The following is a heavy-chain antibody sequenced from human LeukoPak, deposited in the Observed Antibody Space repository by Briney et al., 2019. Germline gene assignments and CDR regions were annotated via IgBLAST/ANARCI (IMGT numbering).Heavy chain of an antibody. CDR2: TYPGDSDT. CDR3: ARWGDTTMFNHFDY. V-gene: IGHV5-51*01. J-gene: IGHJ4*02. D-gene: IGHD5-18*01. Sequence: GESLKISCKGSGYSFTNYWIAWVRQMPGKGLEWMGITYPGDSDTRYSPSFQGQVTISADKSISSAYLQWTSLKATDTAMYYCARWGDTTMFNHFDYWGQGTLVTVSS. CDR1: GYSFTNYW.